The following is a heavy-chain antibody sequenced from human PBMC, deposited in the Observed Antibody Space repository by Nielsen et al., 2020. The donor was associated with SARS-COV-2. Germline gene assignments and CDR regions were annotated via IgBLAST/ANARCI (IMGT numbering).Heavy chain of an antibody. CDR1: GFTFSSFW. J-gene: IGHJ4*02. CDR2: IKEDGSET. CDR3: ARGVYDFDS. D-gene: IGHD5/OR15-5a*01. V-gene: IGHV3-7*01. Sequence: GESLEISCAASGFTFSSFWMTWVRQAPGKALEWVANIKEDGSETYYVDSVKGRFTISRDNAQNSVYLQVDRLRADDTAVYFCARGVYDFDSWGQGTLVTVSS.